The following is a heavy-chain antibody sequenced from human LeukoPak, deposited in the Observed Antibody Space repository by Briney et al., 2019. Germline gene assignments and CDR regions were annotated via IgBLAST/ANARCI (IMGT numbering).Heavy chain of an antibody. CDR1: GGSISSSSYY. J-gene: IGHJ6*02. Sequence: SETLSLTCTVSGGSISSSSYYWGWIRQPPGKGLEWIGSIYYSGSTYYNPSLKSRVTISVDTSKNQFSLKLSSVTAADTAVYYCARRLGGYCSGGSCYLDYYGMDVWGQGATVTVSS. CDR3: ARRLGGYCSGGSCYLDYYGMDV. CDR2: IYYSGST. D-gene: IGHD2-15*01. V-gene: IGHV4-39*01.